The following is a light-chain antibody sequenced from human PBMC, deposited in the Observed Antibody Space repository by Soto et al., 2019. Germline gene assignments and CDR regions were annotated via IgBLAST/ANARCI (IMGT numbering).Light chain of an antibody. J-gene: IGLJ2*01. V-gene: IGLV2-14*01. CDR2: EVS. Sequence: QSALTQPASVSASPGQSITISCTETRSDVGTYNVGTYNYVSWYQQHPGKAPKLMIYEVSNRPSGVSNRFSGSKSGNTASLTISGLQAEDEADYFCSSYSISSTVVFGGGTKLTVL. CDR1: RSDVGTYNVGTYNY. CDR3: SSYSISSTVV.